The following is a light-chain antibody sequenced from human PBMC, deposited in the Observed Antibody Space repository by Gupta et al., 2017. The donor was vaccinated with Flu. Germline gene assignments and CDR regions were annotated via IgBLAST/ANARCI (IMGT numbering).Light chain of an antibody. CDR3: SSSTSTSSEVV. CDR2: EVT. CDR1: SSDVGAYEY. V-gene: IGLV2-14*01. Sequence: QSALTQPASVSGSPGQSITISCTGTSSDVGAYEYVSWYQQHPGKAPKLMIYEVTNRPSGVSNRFSGSKSRNTASLTISGLQTEDEADYYCSSSTSTSSEVVFGGGTTLTVL. J-gene: IGLJ2*01.